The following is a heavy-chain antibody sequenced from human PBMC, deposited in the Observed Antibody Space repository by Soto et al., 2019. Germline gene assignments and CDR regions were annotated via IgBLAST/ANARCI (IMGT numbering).Heavy chain of an antibody. Sequence: EASVKVSCKASGYTFTSYGISWVRQAPGQGLEWMGWISAYNGNTNYAQKLQGRVTMTTDTSTSTAYMELRSLRSDDTAVYYCAREPHSTVVTLFDWFDPWGQGTLVTVSS. CDR3: AREPHSTVVTLFDWFDP. J-gene: IGHJ5*02. D-gene: IGHD4-17*01. V-gene: IGHV1-18*04. CDR2: ISAYNGNT. CDR1: GYTFTSYG.